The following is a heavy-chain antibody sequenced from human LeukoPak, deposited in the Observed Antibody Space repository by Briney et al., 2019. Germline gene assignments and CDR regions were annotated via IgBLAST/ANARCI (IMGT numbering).Heavy chain of an antibody. CDR3: AKDINSGSYFDY. CDR1: GFTFSTYA. D-gene: IGHD1-26*01. Sequence: GGSLRLSCAASGFTFSTYAMSWVRQAPGKGLEWVSGISGSGDSTCYADSVTGRFTISRDNSKNTVCLQMNSLRAEDTAVYYCAKDINSGSYFDYWGQGSLVTVSS. J-gene: IGHJ4*02. CDR2: ISGSGDST. V-gene: IGHV3-23*01.